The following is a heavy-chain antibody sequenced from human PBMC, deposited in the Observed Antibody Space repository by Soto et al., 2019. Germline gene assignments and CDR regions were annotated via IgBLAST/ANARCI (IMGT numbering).Heavy chain of an antibody. CDR3: AADRSGYCSSTSCYWDY. D-gene: IGHD2-2*01. CDR2: ISVSGGTT. Sequence: GGSLRLSCVASEFTFGSSAMSWVRQAPGKGLEWVSGISVSGGTTYYADSVKGRFTISRDNSKNTLYLQMNSLRAEDTAVYFCAADRSGYCSSTSCYWDYWGQGTLVTVSS. CDR1: EFTFGSSA. J-gene: IGHJ4*02. V-gene: IGHV3-23*01.